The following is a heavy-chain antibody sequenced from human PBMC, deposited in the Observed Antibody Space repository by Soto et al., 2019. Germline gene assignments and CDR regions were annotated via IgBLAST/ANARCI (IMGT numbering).Heavy chain of an antibody. Sequence: ASVKVSCKASGYTFTSYGISWVRQAPGQGLEWMGWISAYNGNTNYAQKLQGRVTMTTDTSTGTAYMELRSLRSDDTAVYYCARDFLRNYYDSSGYSYWGQGTLVTVSS. D-gene: IGHD3-22*01. CDR3: ARDFLRNYYDSSGYSY. V-gene: IGHV1-18*01. J-gene: IGHJ4*02. CDR2: ISAYNGNT. CDR1: GYTFTSYG.